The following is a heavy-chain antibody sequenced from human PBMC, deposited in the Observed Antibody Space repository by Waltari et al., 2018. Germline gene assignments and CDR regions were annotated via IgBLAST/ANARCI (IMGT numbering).Heavy chain of an antibody. CDR3: ASEGPYSSSWYQDY. D-gene: IGHD6-13*01. CDR2: INHSGST. Sequence: QVQLQQWGAGLLKPSETLSLTCAVYGGSFSGYYWSWIRQPPGKGLEWIGEINHSGSTNYNPALKSRVTISVDTSKNQFSLKLSSVTAADTAVYYCASEGPYSSSWYQDYWGQGTLVTVSS. V-gene: IGHV4-34*01. J-gene: IGHJ4*02. CDR1: GGSFSGYY.